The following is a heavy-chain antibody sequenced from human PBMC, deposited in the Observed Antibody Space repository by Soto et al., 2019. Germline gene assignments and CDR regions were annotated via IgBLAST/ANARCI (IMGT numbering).Heavy chain of an antibody. J-gene: IGHJ4*01. CDR2: INAGNGNT. D-gene: IGHD2-15*01. V-gene: IGHV1-3*01. CDR3: ADTPDGGNAGDYLDY. Sequence: ASVKVSCKASGYTFTSYAMHWVRQAPGQTLEWMGWINAGNGNTKYSQKFQGRVTLTRDTSASTASMELSSLRSENTAVYYGADTPDGGNAGDYLDYWGKEPWSPSPQ. CDR1: GYTFTSYA.